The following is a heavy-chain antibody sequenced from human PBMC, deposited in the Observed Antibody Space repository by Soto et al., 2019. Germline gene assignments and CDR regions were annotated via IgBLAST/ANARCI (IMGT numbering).Heavy chain of an antibody. J-gene: IGHJ4*02. CDR1: GGTFSSYA. D-gene: IGHD3-22*01. Sequence: QVQLVQTGAVVKKPGSSVKVSCKASGGTFSSYAISWVRQAPGQGLEWMGGIIPIFGTANYAQKFQGRVTITADESTSTAYMELSSLRSEDTAVYYCARSTYYYDSSGYSHPEFDYWGQGTLVTVSS. CDR3: ARSTYYYDSSGYSHPEFDY. CDR2: IIPIFGTA. V-gene: IGHV1-69*01.